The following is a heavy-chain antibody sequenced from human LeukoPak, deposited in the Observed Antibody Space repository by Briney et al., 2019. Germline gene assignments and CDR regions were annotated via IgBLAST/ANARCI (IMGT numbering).Heavy chain of an antibody. CDR1: GYTFTGYY. Sequence: GASVKVSCKASGYTFTGYYMHWVRQAPGQGLEWMGWINPNSGGTNYAQKFQGRVTMTRDTSISTDYMELNRLTSDDTAVYYCAREVRGVREYYFDYWGQGTLVTVSS. CDR2: INPNSGGT. CDR3: AREVRGVREYYFDY. V-gene: IGHV1-2*02. J-gene: IGHJ4*02. D-gene: IGHD3-10*01.